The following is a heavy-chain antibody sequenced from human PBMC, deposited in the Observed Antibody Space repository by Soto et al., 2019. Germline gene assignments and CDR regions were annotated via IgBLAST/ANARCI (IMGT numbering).Heavy chain of an antibody. CDR3: TSSTIPYYYYGMDV. Sequence: EVQLVESGGGLVQPGRSLRLSCTASGFTFSDYAMSWFRQAPGKGLEWVGFIRSKAYGGTTEYAASVKGRFTISRDDSKSIAYLQMNSLKTEDTAVYYCTSSTIPYYYYGMDVWGQGTTVTVSS. D-gene: IGHD2-2*01. CDR1: GFTFSDYA. V-gene: IGHV3-49*03. CDR2: IRSKAYGGTT. J-gene: IGHJ6*02.